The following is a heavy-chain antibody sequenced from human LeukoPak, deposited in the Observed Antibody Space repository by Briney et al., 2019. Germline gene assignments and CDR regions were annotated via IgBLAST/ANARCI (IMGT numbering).Heavy chain of an antibody. CDR1: GYTFTNYY. D-gene: IGHD1-26*01. Sequence: ASVKVSCKASGYTFTNYYMHWVRQAPGQGLEWMGTINPSGGSTNYAQKFQGRVTMTRDTSTRTVYMELSSLRSEDTAVYYCARDWYGGSYGYWGQGTLVTVSS. V-gene: IGHV1-46*01. CDR2: INPSGGST. CDR3: ARDWYGGSYGY. J-gene: IGHJ4*02.